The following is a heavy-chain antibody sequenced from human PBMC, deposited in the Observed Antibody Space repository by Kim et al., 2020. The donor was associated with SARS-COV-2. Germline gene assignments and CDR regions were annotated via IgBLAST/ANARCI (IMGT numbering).Heavy chain of an antibody. CDR1: GGSISSYY. D-gene: IGHD6-19*01. CDR3: ARDLRLSSISPNYYGMDV. V-gene: IGHV4-59*01. CDR2: IYYSGST. Sequence: SETLSLTCTVSGGSISSYYWSWIRQPPGKGLEWIGYIYYSGSTNYNPSLKSRVTISVDTSKNQFSLKLSSVTAADTAVYYCARDLRLSSISPNYYGMDV. J-gene: IGHJ6*01.